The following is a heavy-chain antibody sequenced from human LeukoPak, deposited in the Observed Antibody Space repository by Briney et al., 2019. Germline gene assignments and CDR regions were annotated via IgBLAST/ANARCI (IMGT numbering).Heavy chain of an antibody. CDR2: ISGSGGTT. J-gene: IGHJ5*02. Sequence: GGSLRLSCAASGFTSSNYAMSWVRQAPGKGLEWVSAISGSGGTTYYADSVKGRFTISRDNSMNTLYLQMNSLRAEDTAVFYCARGDCSSTSCSSTPKNWFDPWGQGTLVSVSS. CDR1: GFTSSNYA. V-gene: IGHV3-23*01. D-gene: IGHD2-2*01. CDR3: ARGDCSSTSCSSTPKNWFDP.